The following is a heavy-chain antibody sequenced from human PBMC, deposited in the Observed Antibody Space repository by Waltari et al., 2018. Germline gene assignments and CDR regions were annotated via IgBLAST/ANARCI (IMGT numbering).Heavy chain of an antibody. J-gene: IGHJ4*02. CDR3: ARGRGWNPHFDY. CDR2: IDYSGST. CDR1: GGSISSSGYY. V-gene: IGHV4-39*07. D-gene: IGHD6-19*01. Sequence: QLQLQESGPGLVKPSETLSLTCTVSGGSISSSGYYWSWIRQPPGKGLEWIGSIDYSGSTYHNSSLKGRVTILVDTPKNQFALRLSSVTAADTAVYYCARGRGWNPHFDYWGQGTLVTVSS.